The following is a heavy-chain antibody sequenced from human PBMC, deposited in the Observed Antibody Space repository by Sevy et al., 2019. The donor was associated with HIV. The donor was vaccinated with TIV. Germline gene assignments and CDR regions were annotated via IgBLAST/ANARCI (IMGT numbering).Heavy chain of an antibody. CDR3: ARGDYFGSGISNYYYYGMDV. J-gene: IGHJ6*02. D-gene: IGHD3-10*01. V-gene: IGHV6-1*01. CDR1: GDSVSSNSAA. CDR2: TYYRSKWYN. Sequence: SQTLSLTCAISGDSVSSNSAAWNWIRQSPSRGLEWLGRTYYRSKWYNDYAVSVKSRITINPDTSKNQFSLQLKSVTPEDTAVYYCARGDYFGSGISNYYYYGMDVWGQGTTVTVSS.